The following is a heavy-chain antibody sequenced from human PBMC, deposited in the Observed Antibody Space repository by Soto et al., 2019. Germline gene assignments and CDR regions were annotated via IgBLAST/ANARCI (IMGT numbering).Heavy chain of an antibody. J-gene: IGHJ4*02. CDR1: GASISSGGYY. CDR3: ARIKSGYSYGSIIDF. Sequence: ETLSLTCPVSGASISSGGYYWSWIRQPPGKGLEWIGFVFYSGRTTYNPSLQSRVTISVDTSHNHFSLKLRSVTAAGTATYYCARIKSGYSYGSIIDFWGQGKLVTVYS. V-gene: IGHV4-61*03. CDR2: VFYSGRT. D-gene: IGHD5-18*01.